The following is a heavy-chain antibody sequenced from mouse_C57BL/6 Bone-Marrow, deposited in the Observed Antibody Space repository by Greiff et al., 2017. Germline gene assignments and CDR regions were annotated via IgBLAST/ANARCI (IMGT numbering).Heavy chain of an antibody. CDR2: IDPSDSYT. J-gene: IGHJ3*01. CDR1: GYTFTSYW. D-gene: IGHD4-1*01. CDR3: VLKLGRGWFAY. Sequence: QVQLQQPGAELVKPGASVKLSCKASGYTFTSYWMHWVKQRPGQGLEWIGEIDPSDSYTNYNQKFKGKSTLTVDKSSSTAYMQLSSLTSEDSAVYYCVLKLGRGWFAYWGQGTLVTVSA. V-gene: IGHV1-69*01.